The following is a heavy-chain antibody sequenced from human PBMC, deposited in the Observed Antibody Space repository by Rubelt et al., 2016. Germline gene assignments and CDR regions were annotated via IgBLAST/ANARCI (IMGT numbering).Heavy chain of an antibody. CDR1: GGSFSGYY. J-gene: IGHJ4*02. CDR2: LNHSGST. Sequence: QVQLQQWGAGLLKPSETLSLTCAVYGGSFSGYYWSWIRQPPGKGLEWIGELNHSGSTNYNPCPKRRVTISVDTSKNQFSLKLSSVTAADTAVYYCARDSSGWYEVDYWGQGTLVTVSS. V-gene: IGHV4-34*01. D-gene: IGHD6-19*01. CDR3: ARDSSGWYEVDY.